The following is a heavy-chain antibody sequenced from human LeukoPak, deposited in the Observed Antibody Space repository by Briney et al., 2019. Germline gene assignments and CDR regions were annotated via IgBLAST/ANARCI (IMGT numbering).Heavy chain of an antibody. CDR2: IRSKANSYAT. CDR1: GFTFSGSV. CDR3: SRLWGDCGGDCYSHDY. V-gene: IGHV3-73*01. D-gene: IGHD2-21*02. J-gene: IGHJ4*02. Sequence: GGFLRLSCAASGFTFSGSVMHWVRQASGKGLEWVGRIRSKANSYATAYAASVKGRFTISRDDSKNTAYLQMNSLRTEDTAVYYCSRLWGDCGGDCYSHDYWGQGTLVTVSS.